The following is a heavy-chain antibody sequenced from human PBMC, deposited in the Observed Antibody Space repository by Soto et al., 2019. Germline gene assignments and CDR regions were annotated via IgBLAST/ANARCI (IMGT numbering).Heavy chain of an antibody. CDR2: IYPGDSDT. J-gene: IGHJ4*02. CDR3: ARQYCSNGIYYRQFDY. Sequence: GESLKISCKGSGYTFSNCWIGWVRQMPGKGLEWMGIIYPGDSDTKYSPSFEGHVTISADKSITTAYLQWSSLKASDTAMYYCARQYCSNGIYYRQFDYWGQGTQVTVSS. D-gene: IGHD2-8*01. CDR1: GYTFSNCW. V-gene: IGHV5-51*01.